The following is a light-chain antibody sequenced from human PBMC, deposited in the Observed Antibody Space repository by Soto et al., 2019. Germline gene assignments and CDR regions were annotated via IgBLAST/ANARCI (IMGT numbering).Light chain of an antibody. CDR2: DVS. CDR3: SSYTSSCTYV. Sequence: QSALTQPASVSGSPGQSITISCTGTSSDVGGYNYVSWYQQHPGKAPKLMIYDVSNRPSGVSNRFSGSKSGNTASLTISGLQAEDEADYYCSSYTSSCTYVCGTGTKLTVL. V-gene: IGLV2-14*01. CDR1: SSDVGGYNY. J-gene: IGLJ1*01.